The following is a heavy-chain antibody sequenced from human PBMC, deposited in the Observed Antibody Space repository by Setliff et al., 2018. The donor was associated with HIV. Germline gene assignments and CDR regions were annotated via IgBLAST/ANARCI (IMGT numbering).Heavy chain of an antibody. D-gene: IGHD3-9*01. CDR3: AKRLVRTFDF. V-gene: IGHV3-23*01. CDR1: GFVFSNYA. J-gene: IGHJ4*02. CDR2: ITGSGTT. Sequence: ETLSLSCAASGFVFSNYAMSWVRQAPGKGLEWVSGITGSGTTNYADSVKGRFTVSRDNSRTTVFLQMNSLRVEDTAVYYCAKRLVRTFDFWGQGTLVTVSS.